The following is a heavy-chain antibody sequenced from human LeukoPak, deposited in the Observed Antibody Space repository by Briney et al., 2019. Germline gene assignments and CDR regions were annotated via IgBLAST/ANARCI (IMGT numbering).Heavy chain of an antibody. V-gene: IGHV1-69*04. D-gene: IGHD1-20*01. CDR1: GGTFSSYA. J-gene: IGHJ6*02. Sequence: ASVKVSCKASGGTFSSYAISWVRQAAGQGLESIGRIIPILGIANYAQKFQGRVTITADKSTSTAYMELSSLRSEDTAVYYYARALVITGATVYYYYGTDVWGQGTTVTVSS. CDR2: IIPILGIA. CDR3: ARALVITGATVYYYYGTDV.